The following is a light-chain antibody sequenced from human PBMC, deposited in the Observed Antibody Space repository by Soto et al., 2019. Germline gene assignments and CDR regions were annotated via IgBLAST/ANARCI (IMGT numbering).Light chain of an antibody. CDR3: QPYNNWPLT. V-gene: IGKV3-15*01. CDR1: QGICDT. Sequence: EVLIPQSPATLYVYPGESRTLSWRASQGICDTLAWYQHTHGQTPRLLIYDTSTRDTGVPARFSGSRSGPEFTLTINRLQSEDFAIYYCQPYNNWPLTFGGGTKVDIK. J-gene: IGKJ4*01. CDR2: DTS.